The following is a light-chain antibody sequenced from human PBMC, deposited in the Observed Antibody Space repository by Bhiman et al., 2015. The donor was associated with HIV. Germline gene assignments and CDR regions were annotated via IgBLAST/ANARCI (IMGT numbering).Light chain of an antibody. CDR3: GTWDSSLRAWV. CDR2: DNN. Sequence: QSVLTQPPSVSAAPGQKVTISCSGSSSNIGDNYVSWYQQFPGTAPKLLIYDNNKRPSGISDRLSGSKSGTSATLGITGLQTGDEADYYCGTWDSSLRAWVFGGGTKLTVL. V-gene: IGLV1-51*01. CDR1: SSNIGDNY. J-gene: IGLJ3*02.